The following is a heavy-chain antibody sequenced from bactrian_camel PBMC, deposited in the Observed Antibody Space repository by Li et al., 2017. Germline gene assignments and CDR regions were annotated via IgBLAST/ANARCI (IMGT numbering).Heavy chain of an antibody. Sequence: HVQLVESGGGLVQPGGSLRLSCAASGFTFSGYYMTWVRQAPGKGLEWVSSIYTGAGTTFYADSVKGRFTISKDTAENTLHLQMNSLKPDDTAVYYCAARSGRNVARPTFAFWGRGTQVTVS. CDR1: GFTFSGYY. J-gene: IGHJ6*01. CDR3: AARSGRNVARPTFAF. V-gene: IGHV3-2*01. CDR2: IYTGAGTT.